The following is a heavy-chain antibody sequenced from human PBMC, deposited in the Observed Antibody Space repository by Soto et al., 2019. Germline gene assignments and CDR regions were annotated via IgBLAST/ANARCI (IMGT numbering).Heavy chain of an antibody. CDR2: IFWNDDK. CDR3: AHRPSFNEGHDAFDI. J-gene: IGHJ3*02. CDR1: GFSFSPSAVG. Sequence: QITLKESGPTLVKPTQTLTLTCTFSGFSFSPSAVGVGWIRQPPGKALEWLALIFWNDDKRYSPSLKSRLTISKDTSKNPVVLTMTNMDPVDTATYYCAHRPSFNEGHDAFDIWGQGTMVTVSS. V-gene: IGHV2-5*01. D-gene: IGHD1-1*01.